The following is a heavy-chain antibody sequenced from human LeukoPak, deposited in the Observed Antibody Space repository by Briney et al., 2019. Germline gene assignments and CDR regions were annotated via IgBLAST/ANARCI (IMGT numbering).Heavy chain of an antibody. CDR3: ARDLNYDILTGYYSDWFDP. Sequence: PSETLSLTCAVYGGSFSGFYWSWIRQPPGKGLEWMGEINHSGSTNYNPSLKSRVTISVDTSKNQFSLKLSSVTAADTAVYYCARDLNYDILTGYYSDWFDPWGQGTLVTVSS. CDR2: INHSGST. CDR1: GGSFSGFY. D-gene: IGHD3-9*01. V-gene: IGHV4-34*01. J-gene: IGHJ5*02.